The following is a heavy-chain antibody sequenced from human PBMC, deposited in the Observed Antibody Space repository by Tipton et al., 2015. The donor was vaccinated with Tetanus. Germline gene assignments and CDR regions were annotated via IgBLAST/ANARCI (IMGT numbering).Heavy chain of an antibody. CDR2: IFYNGRT. J-gene: IGHJ4*02. CDR3: ARTTRRWLHPDY. CDR1: GDSMTDFY. V-gene: IGHV4-59*01. D-gene: IGHD5-24*01. Sequence: TLSLTCNVSGDSMTDFYWSWIRQPPGKGLEWIAYIFYNGRTQYSPSLKSRVTISVDTAQNQFSLQLRSVTAADTAIYYCARTTRRWLHPDYWGQGTLVPSPQ.